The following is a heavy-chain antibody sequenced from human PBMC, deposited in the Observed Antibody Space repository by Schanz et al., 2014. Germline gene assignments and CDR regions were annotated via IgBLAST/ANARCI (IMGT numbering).Heavy chain of an antibody. CDR1: GFTFSKAW. CDR2: ISSSSTYI. CDR3: ARVLRGVLPATLGDAFDI. Sequence: EVQLVESGGGLVEPGGSLGLSCAASGFTFSKAWMNWVRQAPGKGLEWVSSISSSSTYIYYTDSLKGRFTISRDNAKNSLYLQMNSLRAEDTAMYYCARVLRGVLPATLGDAFDIWGQGTMVTISS. V-gene: IGHV3-21*01. D-gene: IGHD2-15*01. J-gene: IGHJ3*02.